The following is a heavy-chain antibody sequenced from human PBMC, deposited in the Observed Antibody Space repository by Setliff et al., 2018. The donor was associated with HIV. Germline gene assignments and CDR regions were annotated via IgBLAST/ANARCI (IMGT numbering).Heavy chain of an antibody. V-gene: IGHV1-46*01. CDR1: GYSFTNHY. CDR2: INPTGGST. D-gene: IGHD5-12*01. J-gene: IGHJ3*02. Sequence: ASVKVSCKSSGYSFTNHYMHWVRQAPGQGLEWMGAINPTGGSTRNTQKFQGRVAMTRDTSTSTVYMELSSLRSEDTAVYYCASAGAWQRNALDIWGQGTMVTVSS. CDR3: ASAGAWQRNALDI.